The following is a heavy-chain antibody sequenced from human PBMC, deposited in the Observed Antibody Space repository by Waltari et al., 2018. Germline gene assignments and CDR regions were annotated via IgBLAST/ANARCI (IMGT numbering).Heavy chain of an antibody. CDR3: ARDSIYSSTWLPDDY. CDR2: VSSDGTKK. D-gene: IGHD6-13*01. Sequence: QVQLVESGGGVVQPGRSLRLSCAAFRFPINTYALHWVRQAPGKGLEWVAFVSSDGTKKYYADSVKGRFTISRDNSKATLYLQMDSLRPEDTAVYYCARDSIYSSTWLPDDYWGQGTLVTVSS. V-gene: IGHV3-30*04. J-gene: IGHJ4*02. CDR1: RFPINTYA.